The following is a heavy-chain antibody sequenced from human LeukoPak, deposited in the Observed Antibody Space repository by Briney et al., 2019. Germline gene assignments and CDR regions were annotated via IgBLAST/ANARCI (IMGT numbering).Heavy chain of an antibody. CDR2: ISISGSNV. CDR3: ARDLDSSGYNSVNPDAFNI. J-gene: IGHJ3*02. V-gene: IGHV3-48*03. CDR1: RFTHSSYE. D-gene: IGHD3-22*01. Sequence: GGSVRFSCVASRFTHSSYEMIWLRPAPGKGLEGVSYISISGSNVFHADSVKGPITISRDNAKDSLYLQMNSLRARDTAGYFSARDLDSSGYNSVNPDAFNIWGQGTMATVSS.